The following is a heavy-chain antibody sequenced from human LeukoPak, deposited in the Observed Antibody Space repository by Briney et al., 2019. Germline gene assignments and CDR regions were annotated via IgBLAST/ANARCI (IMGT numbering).Heavy chain of an antibody. Sequence: GGSLRLSCAASGFTFSSSAMSWVRQAPGKGLEWVSAISGSGGVTYYRDSVKGRFTVSRDNVNNSLYLQMNSLGVDDMGVYYCARGYSTSSYSHYYYYMDVWGKGTTVAASS. CDR2: ISGSGGVT. D-gene: IGHD6-6*01. CDR3: ARGYSTSSYSHYYYYMDV. J-gene: IGHJ6*03. V-gene: IGHV3-23*01. CDR1: GFTFSSSA.